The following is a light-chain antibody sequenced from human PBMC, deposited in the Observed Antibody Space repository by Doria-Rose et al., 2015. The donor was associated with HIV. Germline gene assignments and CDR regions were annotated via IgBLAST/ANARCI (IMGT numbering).Light chain of an antibody. CDR2: AAS. Sequence: PSSFSASTGDRVTITCRASQGISSYLAWYQQKPGKAPNLLIYAASTLQSGVPSRFGGSGSGTDFTLTISCLQSEDFATYYCQQTYTSPSTFGQGTKIEIK. J-gene: IGKJ1*01. CDR1: QGISSY. V-gene: IGKV1-8*01. CDR3: QQTYTSPST.